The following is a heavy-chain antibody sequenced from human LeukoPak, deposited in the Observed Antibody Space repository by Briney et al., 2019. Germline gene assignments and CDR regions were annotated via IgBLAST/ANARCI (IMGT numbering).Heavy chain of an antibody. CDR3: ARVVVPAVRKAPYYMDV. Sequence: PSETLSLTCTVSGGSISSHYWSWIRQPPGKGLEWIGYIYYGGSTNYNPSPKSRVTISVDTSKNQFSLKLSSVTAADTAVYYCARVVVPAVRKAPYYMDVWGKGTTVTVSS. J-gene: IGHJ6*03. V-gene: IGHV4-59*11. CDR2: IYYGGST. D-gene: IGHD2-2*01. CDR1: GGSISSHY.